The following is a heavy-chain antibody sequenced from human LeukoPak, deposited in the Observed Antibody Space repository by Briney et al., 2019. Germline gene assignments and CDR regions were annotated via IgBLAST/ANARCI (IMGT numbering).Heavy chain of an antibody. CDR2: ISGSGGST. Sequence: GGSLRLSCAASGFTFSSYAMSWVRQAPGKGLEWVSAISGSGGSTYYADSVKGRFTISTDNSQNTLYLQMNSLRAEDTAVYYCAKFGALIEYDYCGQGTLVTVSS. CDR1: GFTFSSYA. CDR3: AKFGALIEYDY. D-gene: IGHD1-26*01. J-gene: IGHJ4*02. V-gene: IGHV3-23*01.